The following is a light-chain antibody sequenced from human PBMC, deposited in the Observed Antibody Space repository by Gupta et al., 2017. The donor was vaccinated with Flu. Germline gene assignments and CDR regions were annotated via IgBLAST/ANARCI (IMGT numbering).Light chain of an antibody. CDR1: QTINNW. J-gene: IGKJ4*01. CDR3: QQHLNYPLT. CDR2: KAS. Sequence: DIKLTQSPSTLSASVGDRVTITCRASQTINNWLAWYQQRPGKAPKLVIYKASNLESGVPSRFSGSQSGTEFTLTISSLQPDDFATYYCQQHLNYPLTFGGGTKVEIK. V-gene: IGKV1-5*03.